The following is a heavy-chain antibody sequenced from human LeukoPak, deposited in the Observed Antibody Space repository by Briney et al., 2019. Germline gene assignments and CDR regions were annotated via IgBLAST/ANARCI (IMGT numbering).Heavy chain of an antibody. J-gene: IGHJ5*02. CDR3: ARLNDYAWFDP. CDR1: GFTVSSNY. Sequence: GGSLRLSCAASGFTVSSNYMSWVRQAPGKGLEWVPVIYSGGSTYYADSVKGRFTISRHNSKNTLYLQMNSLRAEDTAVYYCARLNDYAWFDPWGQGTLVTVSS. CDR2: IYSGGST. D-gene: IGHD4-17*01. V-gene: IGHV3-53*04.